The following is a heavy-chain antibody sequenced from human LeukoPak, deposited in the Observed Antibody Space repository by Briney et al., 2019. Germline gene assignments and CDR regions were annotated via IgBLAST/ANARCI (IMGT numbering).Heavy chain of an antibody. Sequence: PGGSLRLSCAASGFTFSSYAMNWVRQAPRKGLEWVSSISGPGGSTYYGDSVKGRFTISRDNSKNTVFLQMNSLRAKDTALYYCAKDDDILTGYLDYWGQGTLVTVSS. J-gene: IGHJ4*02. V-gene: IGHV3-23*01. CDR2: ISGPGGST. CDR1: GFTFSSYA. D-gene: IGHD3-9*01. CDR3: AKDDDILTGYLDY.